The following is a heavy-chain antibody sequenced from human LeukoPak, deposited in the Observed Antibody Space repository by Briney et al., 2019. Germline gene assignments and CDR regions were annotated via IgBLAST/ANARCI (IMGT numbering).Heavy chain of an antibody. CDR1: GGTFSSYA. CDR2: IIPIFGTA. V-gene: IGHV1-69*05. D-gene: IGHD3-3*01. Sequence: ASEKVSCKASGGTFSSYAISWVRQAPGQGLEWMGGIIPIFGTANYAQKFQGRVTITTDESTSTAYMELSSLRSEDTAVYYCAIDATPHYDFWSGYWTPLDYWGQGTLVTVSS. CDR3: AIDATPHYDFWSGYWTPLDY. J-gene: IGHJ4*02.